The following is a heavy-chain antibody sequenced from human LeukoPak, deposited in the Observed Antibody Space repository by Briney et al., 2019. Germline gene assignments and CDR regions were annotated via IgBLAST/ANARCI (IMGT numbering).Heavy chain of an antibody. J-gene: IGHJ4*02. CDR3: ARVKYSSSWYYFDY. CDR2: IYYSGST. CDR1: GGSISSHY. V-gene: IGHV4-59*11. Sequence: TSETLSLTCTVSGGSISSHYWSWIRQPPGKGLEWIGYIYYSGSTNYNPSLKSRVTISVDTSKNQFSLKLSSVTAADTAVYYCARVKYSSSWYYFDYWGQGTLVTVSS. D-gene: IGHD6-13*01.